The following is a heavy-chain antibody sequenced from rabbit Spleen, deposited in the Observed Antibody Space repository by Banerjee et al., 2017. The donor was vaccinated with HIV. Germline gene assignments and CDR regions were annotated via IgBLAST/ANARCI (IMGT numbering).Heavy chain of an antibody. V-gene: IGHV1S45*01. CDR3: ARDDYGSASRVYFYL. J-gene: IGHJ4*01. D-gene: IGHD2-1*01. Sequence: QEQLVESGGDLVKPGASLTLTCTASGFSLSSNDMCWVRQAPGKGLEWIACIDVGGSGSTYYASWAKGRFTLSKTSSTTVTLQMTSLTAADTATYFCARDDYGSASRVYFYLWGQGTLVTVS. CDR2: IDVGGSGST. CDR1: GFSLSSND.